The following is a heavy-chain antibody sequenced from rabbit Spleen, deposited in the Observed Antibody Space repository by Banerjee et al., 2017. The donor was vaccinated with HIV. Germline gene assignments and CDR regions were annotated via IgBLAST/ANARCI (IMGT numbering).Heavy chain of an antibody. CDR1: GFSFSGSYY. D-gene: IGHD8-1*01. Sequence: QEQLVESGGGLVQPEGSLTLTCTASGFSFSGSYYMCWVRQAPGKGLEWIGCIYTGSGGTTYYASWAKGRFTITKTSSTTVTLQMTSLTAADTATYFCARDTGTSFSSYGMDLWGQGTLVTVS. V-gene: IGHV1S45*01. CDR3: ARDTGTSFSSYGMDL. J-gene: IGHJ6*01. CDR2: IYTGSGGTT.